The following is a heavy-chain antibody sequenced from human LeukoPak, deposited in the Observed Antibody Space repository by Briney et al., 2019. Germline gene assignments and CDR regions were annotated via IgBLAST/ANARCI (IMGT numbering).Heavy chain of an antibody. CDR3: ARVFSSSSWYVLSTPSDAFDI. Sequence: GASVKVSCKASGYTFTSYDINWVRQATGQGLEWMGWISAYDGNTNYAQKLQGRVTMTTDTSTSTAYMELRSLRSDDTAVYYCARVFSSSSWYVLSTPSDAFDIWGQGTMVTVSS. CDR2: ISAYDGNT. D-gene: IGHD6-13*01. V-gene: IGHV1-18*01. J-gene: IGHJ3*02. CDR1: GYTFTSYD.